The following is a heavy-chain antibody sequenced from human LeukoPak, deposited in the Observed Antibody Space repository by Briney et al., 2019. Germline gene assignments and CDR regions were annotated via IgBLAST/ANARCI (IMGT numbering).Heavy chain of an antibody. V-gene: IGHV3-23*01. CDR3: AKGVGGYYFDY. D-gene: IGHD2-15*01. Sequence: GGSLRLSCAASGFTFSSYAMHWVRQAPGKGLEWISIISSGGDTYYADSVKGRFTISRDNSKNTLDLQMSSLRAEDTAVYYCAKGVGGYYFDYWGQGTLVTVSS. CDR2: ISSGGDT. J-gene: IGHJ4*02. CDR1: GFTFSSYA.